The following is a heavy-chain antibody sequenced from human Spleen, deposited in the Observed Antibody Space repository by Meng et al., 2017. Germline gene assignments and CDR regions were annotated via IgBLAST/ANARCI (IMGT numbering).Heavy chain of an antibody. D-gene: IGHD6-13*01. Sequence: ASVKVSCKPSGYNFPDYWLHWVRRAPGQGLEWMGRIDPNSGDTNYAQKFQGRVTMTRDTSITTAYMDLSRLRSDDTAVYYCARYTSSWIDYWGQGALVTVSS. CDR2: IDPNSGDT. CDR1: GYNFPDYW. CDR3: ARYTSSWIDY. J-gene: IGHJ4*02. V-gene: IGHV1-2*06.